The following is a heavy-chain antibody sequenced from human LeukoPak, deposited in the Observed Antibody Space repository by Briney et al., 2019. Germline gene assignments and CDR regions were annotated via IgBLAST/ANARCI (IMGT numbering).Heavy chain of an antibody. CDR2: IYTSGST. CDR1: GGSISSGSYY. J-gene: IGHJ6*03. D-gene: IGHD3-3*01. CDR3: ATERITIFGVDGNNYYYYYMDV. Sequence: SQTLSLTCTVSGGSISSGSYYWSWIRQPAGKGLGWIGRIYTSGSTDYNPSLKSRVTMSVDTSKNQFSLKLSSVTAADTAVYYCATERITIFGVDGNNYYYYYMDVWGKGTTVTVSS. V-gene: IGHV4-61*02.